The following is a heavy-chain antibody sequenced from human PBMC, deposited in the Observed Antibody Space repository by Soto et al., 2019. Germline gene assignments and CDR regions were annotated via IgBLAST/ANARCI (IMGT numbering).Heavy chain of an antibody. J-gene: IGHJ4*02. CDR3: AKDPTSYYDSSGYFDY. CDR2: ISYDGSNK. Sequence: GGSLRLSCAASGFTFSSYGMHWVRQAPGKGLEWVAVISYDGSNKYYADSVKGRFTISRDNSKNTLYLQMNSLRAEDTAVYYCAKDPTSYYDSSGYFDYWGQGTLVTVSS. V-gene: IGHV3-30*18. CDR1: GFTFSSYG. D-gene: IGHD3-22*01.